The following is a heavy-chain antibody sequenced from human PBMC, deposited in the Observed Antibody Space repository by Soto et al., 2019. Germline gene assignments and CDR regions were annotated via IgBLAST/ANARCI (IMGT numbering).Heavy chain of an antibody. J-gene: IGHJ5*02. CDR2: ISGSGRNT. Sequence: RSSLRLSCSSSGFTLSNHGMSWVRQSPGKGLDWVSGISGSGRNTYYADSVKGRFTVSRDNSKNTVFLQLNSLRAEDTAVYYCAKNGLSNSPSTIDLWGQGTPVTVSS. CDR3: AKNGLSNSPSTIDL. D-gene: IGHD1-1*01. CDR1: GFTLSNHG. V-gene: IGHV3-23*01.